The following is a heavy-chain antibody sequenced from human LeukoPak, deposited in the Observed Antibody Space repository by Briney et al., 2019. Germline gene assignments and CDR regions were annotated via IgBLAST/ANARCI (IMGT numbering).Heavy chain of an antibody. CDR3: ARLKGVRARQQLVWGIDY. Sequence: SETLSLTCAVYGGSFNGYYWSWIRQPPGKGLEWIGEINDSGSTNYNPSLKSRVTISVDTSKNQFSLKLSSVTAADTAVYYCARLKGVRARQQLVWGIDYWGQGTLVTVSS. CDR2: INDSGST. V-gene: IGHV4-34*01. J-gene: IGHJ4*02. CDR1: GGSFNGYY. D-gene: IGHD6-13*01.